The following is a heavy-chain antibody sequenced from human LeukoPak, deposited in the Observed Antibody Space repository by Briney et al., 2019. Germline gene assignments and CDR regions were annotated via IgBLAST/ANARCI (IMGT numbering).Heavy chain of an antibody. J-gene: IGHJ4*02. CDR1: GVTFSSYT. Sequence: AAGSLRLSCTASGVTFSSYTITWVRQAPGKGLEWVSAISGSSYRTYYGDSVKSWFTTSRDNSNMTLYLQMTSLRADDTAIYYCAKGYNCNSEYPGATHYWGQGTLVTVSS. CDR2: ISGSSYRT. CDR3: AKGYNCNSEYPGATHY. V-gene: IGHV3-23*01. D-gene: IGHD1-7*01.